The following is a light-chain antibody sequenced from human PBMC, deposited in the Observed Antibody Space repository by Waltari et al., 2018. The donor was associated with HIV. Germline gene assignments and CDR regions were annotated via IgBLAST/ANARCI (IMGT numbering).Light chain of an antibody. CDR1: SRDIGGYSY. Sequence: QSALTQPASVSGSPGQSVTISCTGISRDIGGYSYLSLYQQYPDNAPKLIIYEVTNRPSGVSNRFSGSKSGNTASLTISGLQTEDEADYYCSSYTSGTTLLFGGGTKVTVL. J-gene: IGLJ2*01. V-gene: IGLV2-14*01. CDR3: SSYTSGTTLL. CDR2: EVT.